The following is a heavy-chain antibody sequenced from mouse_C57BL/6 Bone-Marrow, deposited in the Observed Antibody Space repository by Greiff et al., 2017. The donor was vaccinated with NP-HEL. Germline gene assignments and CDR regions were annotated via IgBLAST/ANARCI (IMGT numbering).Heavy chain of an antibody. J-gene: IGHJ4*01. V-gene: IGHV5-4*01. CDR2: ISDGCSYT. Sequence: EVMLVESGGGLVKPGGSLKLSCAASGFTFSSYAMSWVRQTPEKRLEWVATISDGCSYTYYPDNVKGRFTISRDNAKNNLYLQMSHLKSEDTAMYYCARDQDGYYAYYYAMDYWGQGTSVTVSS. CDR3: ARDQDGYYAYYYAMDY. CDR1: GFTFSSYA. D-gene: IGHD2-3*01.